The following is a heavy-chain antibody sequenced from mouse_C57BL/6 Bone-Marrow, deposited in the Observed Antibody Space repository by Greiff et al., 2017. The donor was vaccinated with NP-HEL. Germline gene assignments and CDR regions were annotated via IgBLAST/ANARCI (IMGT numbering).Heavy chain of an antibody. J-gene: IGHJ1*03. V-gene: IGHV1-69*01. CDR1: GYTFTSYW. Sequence: QVQLQQPGAELVMPGASVKLSCKASGYTFTSYWMHWVKQRPGQGLEWIGEIDPSDSYTNYNQKFKGKSTLTVDKSSSTAYMRLSSLTSEDSAVYYCARSNHYYGSSYDWYFDVWGTGTTVTVSS. CDR3: ARSNHYYGSSYDWYFDV. CDR2: IDPSDSYT. D-gene: IGHD1-1*01.